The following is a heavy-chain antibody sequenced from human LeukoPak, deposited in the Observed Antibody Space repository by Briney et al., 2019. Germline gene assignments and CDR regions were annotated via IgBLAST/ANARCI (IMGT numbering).Heavy chain of an antibody. J-gene: IGHJ4*02. D-gene: IGHD1-26*01. V-gene: IGHV4-39*02. CDR1: GGSISSSSYY. Sequence: SETLSLTCTVSGGSISSSSYYWGWIRQPPGKGLEWIGSIYYSGSTYYNPSLKSRVTISVDTSKNQFSLKLSSVTAADTAVYYCARDDSREVFDYWGQGTLVTVSS. CDR2: IYYSGST. CDR3: ARDDSREVFDY.